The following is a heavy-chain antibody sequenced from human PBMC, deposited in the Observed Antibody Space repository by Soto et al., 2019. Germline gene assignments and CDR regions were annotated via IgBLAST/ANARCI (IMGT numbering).Heavy chain of an antibody. D-gene: IGHD3-22*01. CDR3: ARDYQDSSGYPATWAFAI. CDR1: GGSISSGDYY. J-gene: IGHJ3*02. Sequence: SETLSLTCTVSGGSISSGDYYWSWIRQPPGKGLEWIGYIYYSGSTYYNPSLKSRVTISVDTSKTQFSLKLGSVTAADTAVYYCARDYQDSSGYPATWAFAIWGQGKIVTV. CDR2: IYYSGST. V-gene: IGHV4-30-4*01.